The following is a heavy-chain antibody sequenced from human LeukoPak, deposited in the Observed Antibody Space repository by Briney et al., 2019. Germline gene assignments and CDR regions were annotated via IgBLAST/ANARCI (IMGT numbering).Heavy chain of an antibody. V-gene: IGHV1-69*13. J-gene: IGHJ4*02. CDR2: IIPIFGTA. Sequence: ASVKVSCKASGGTFSNYAISWVRQAPGQGLEWMGGIIPIFGTANYAQKFQGRVTITADESTSTAYMELSSLRSEDTAVYYCARDLMTTVTTSGYWGQGTLVTVSS. CDR3: ARDLMTTVTTSGY. D-gene: IGHD4-17*01. CDR1: GGTFSNYA.